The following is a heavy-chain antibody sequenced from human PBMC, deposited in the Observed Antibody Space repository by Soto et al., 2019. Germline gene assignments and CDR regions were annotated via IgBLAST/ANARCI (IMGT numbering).Heavy chain of an antibody. V-gene: IGHV3-23*01. CDR1: GFTFSSYA. CDR2: ISGSGAST. CDR3: ARGSTDSYPGSRIFDF. D-gene: IGHD3-10*01. Sequence: EVQLLESGGGLVQPGGSLRLSCAASGFTFSSYAMSWVRQAPGKGLEWVSVISGSGASTYYADSVKGRFTISRDNSKKTLYLQMNSLRVEDSALYYCARGSTDSYPGSRIFDFWGRGTLVTVSS. J-gene: IGHJ4*02.